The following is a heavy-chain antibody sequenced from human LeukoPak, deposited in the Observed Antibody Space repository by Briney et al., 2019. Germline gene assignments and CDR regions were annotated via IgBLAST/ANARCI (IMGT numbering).Heavy chain of an antibody. V-gene: IGHV3-30-3*01. CDR3: ARDGGHSFDY. D-gene: IGHD3-3*01. J-gene: IGHJ4*02. Sequence: GGSLRLSCAASGFTFSSYAMHWVRQAPGKGLEWVAVISYDGRNKYYADSVKGRFTISRDNSKNTLYLQVNSLRAEDTAVFYCARDGGHSFDYWGQGTLVTVSS. CDR2: ISYDGRNK. CDR1: GFTFSSYA.